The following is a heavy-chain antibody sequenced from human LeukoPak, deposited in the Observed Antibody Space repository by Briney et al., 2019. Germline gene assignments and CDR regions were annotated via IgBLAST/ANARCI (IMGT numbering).Heavy chain of an antibody. V-gene: IGHV4-39*07. CDR2: IYYSGST. CDR3: ARDHLGYYDSSGYLAWFDP. Sequence: KSSETLSLTCTVSGGSISSSSYYWGWIRQPPGKGLGWIGSIYYSGSTYYNPSLKSRVTISVDTSKNQFSLKLSSVTAADTAVYYCARDHLGYYDSSGYLAWFDPWGQGTLVTVSS. J-gene: IGHJ5*02. CDR1: GGSISSSSYY. D-gene: IGHD3-22*01.